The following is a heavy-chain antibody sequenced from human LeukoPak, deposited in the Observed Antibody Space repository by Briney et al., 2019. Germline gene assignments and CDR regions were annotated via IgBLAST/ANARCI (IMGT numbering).Heavy chain of an antibody. CDR2: ISDNGDTS. CDR3: AKDLYYYGSGSYSNYYYYGMDV. V-gene: IGHV3-64*04. J-gene: IGHJ6*02. Sequence: GGSLRLSCSASGFTFSDYALHWVRQSPGKGLEYVSSISDNGDTSYYADSVKGRFTISRDNSKNTLYLQMNSLRAEDTAVHYCAKDLYYYGSGSYSNYYYYGMDVWGQGTTVTVSS. CDR1: GFTFSDYA. D-gene: IGHD3-10*01.